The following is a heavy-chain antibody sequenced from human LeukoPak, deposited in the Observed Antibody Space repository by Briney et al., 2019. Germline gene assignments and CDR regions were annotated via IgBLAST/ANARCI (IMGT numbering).Heavy chain of an antibody. V-gene: IGHV4-34*01. J-gene: IGHJ3*02. CDR2: INHSGST. D-gene: IGHD3-10*01. CDR3: ASPESRGGDAFDI. Sequence: SETLSLTCAVYGGSFSGYYWSWIRQPPGKGLEWIGEINHSGSTNYNPSLKSRVTISVDTSKSQFSLKLSSVTAADTAVYYCASPESRGGDAFDIWGQGTMVTVSS. CDR1: GGSFSGYY.